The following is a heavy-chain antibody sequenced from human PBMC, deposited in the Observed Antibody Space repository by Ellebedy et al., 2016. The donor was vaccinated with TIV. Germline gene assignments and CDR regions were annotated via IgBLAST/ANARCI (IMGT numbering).Heavy chain of an antibody. Sequence: PGGSLRLSCAASGFTFSSYDMHWVRQATGKGPEWVSAIGSSGHTYYPDSVKGRFTITRENAKNSLYHQMNSLRAGDTAVYYCARPTEGFDYWGQGTLVTVSS. J-gene: IGHJ4*02. CDR3: ARPTEGFDY. V-gene: IGHV3-13*01. CDR1: GFTFSSYD. D-gene: IGHD1-14*01. CDR2: IGSSGHT.